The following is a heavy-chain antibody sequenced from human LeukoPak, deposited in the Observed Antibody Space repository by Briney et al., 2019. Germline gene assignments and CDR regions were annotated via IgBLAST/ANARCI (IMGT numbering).Heavy chain of an antibody. D-gene: IGHD5-24*01. CDR2: IYSGGST. CDR3: ARGSDGDGYNYDAFDI. J-gene: IGHJ3*02. Sequence: GGSLRLSCAASGFTVSSNYMSWVRQAPGKGLEWVSVIYSGGSTYYADSVKGRFTISRDNSKNTLYLRMNSLRAEDTAVYYCARGSDGDGYNYDAFDIWGQGTMVTVSS. V-gene: IGHV3-53*01. CDR1: GFTVSSNY.